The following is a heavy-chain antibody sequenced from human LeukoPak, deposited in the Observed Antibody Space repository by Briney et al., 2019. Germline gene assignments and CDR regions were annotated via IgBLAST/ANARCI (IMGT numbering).Heavy chain of an antibody. D-gene: IGHD2-2*01. CDR2: IHSTGNT. Sequence: SETLSLTCTVSGGSITDHYWSWIRQPPGKGLELAGHIHSTGNTFYKPSLKSRITISLDTSRNQCSLRLSSVTAADTDVYYCARFSSGCSTASSYLDYWGQGTLVTVSS. CDR3: ARFSSGCSTASSYLDY. J-gene: IGHJ4*02. V-gene: IGHV4-59*11. CDR1: GGSITDHY.